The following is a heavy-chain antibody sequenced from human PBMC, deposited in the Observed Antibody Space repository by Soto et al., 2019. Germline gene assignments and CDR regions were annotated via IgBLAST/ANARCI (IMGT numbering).Heavy chain of an antibody. V-gene: IGHV4-31*03. CDR1: VVSVSSGGYS. J-gene: IGHJ6*01. CDR2: MYYSGSM. CDR3: ARDRTRTYGMHV. Sequence: SETLSLTCTFSVVSVSSGGYSCTWIRQHPGKGLEWIGYMYYSGSMYSNPSLKGRVTISVDTSKNQISLKLRSVTVADTAVYYCARDRTRTYGMHVWGRGTTVTLSS.